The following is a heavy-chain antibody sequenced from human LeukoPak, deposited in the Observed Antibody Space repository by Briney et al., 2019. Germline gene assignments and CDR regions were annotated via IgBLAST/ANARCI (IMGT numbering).Heavy chain of an antibody. CDR1: GYTFTGYY. D-gene: IGHD2-2*01. CDR2: INPNSGGT. V-gene: IGHV1-2*02. Sequence: ASVKVSCKASGYTFTGYYMHWVRQAPGQGLEWMGWINPNSGGTNYAQKFQGRVTMTRDTSISTAYMELSRLRSDDTAVYYCARLVPAAIAFDPWGQGTLATVSS. CDR3: ARLVPAAIAFDP. J-gene: IGHJ5*02.